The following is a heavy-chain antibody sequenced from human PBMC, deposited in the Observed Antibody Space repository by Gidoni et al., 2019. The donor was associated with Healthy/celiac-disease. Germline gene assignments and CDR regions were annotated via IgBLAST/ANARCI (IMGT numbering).Heavy chain of an antibody. CDR1: GGSFSGSY. V-gene: IGHV4-34*01. CDR2: INHSGST. CDR3: ARGIAARPGWFDP. J-gene: IGHJ5*02. Sequence: QVQLQQWGAGLLKPSETLSLTCAVYGGSFSGSYWSWIRQPPGKGLEWIGEINHSGSTNYNPSLKSRVTISVDTAKNQFSLKLSSVTAADTAVYYCARGIAARPGWFDPWGQGTLVTVSS. D-gene: IGHD6-6*01.